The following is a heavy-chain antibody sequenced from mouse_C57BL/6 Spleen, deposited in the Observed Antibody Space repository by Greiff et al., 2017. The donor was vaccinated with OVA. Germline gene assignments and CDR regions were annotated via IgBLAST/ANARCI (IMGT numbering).Heavy chain of an antibody. D-gene: IGHD1-1*01. Sequence: VKLMESGAELVRPGPSVKLSCKASGYTFTSYWMHWVKQRPGQGLEWIGVIDPSDSYTNYNQKFKGKATLTVDTSSSTAYMQLSSLTSEDSAVYYCGRGDYYGSSYWYFDVWGTGTTVTVSS. CDR1: GYTFTSYW. CDR3: GRGDYYGSSYWYFDV. J-gene: IGHJ1*03. V-gene: IGHV1-59*01. CDR2: IDPSDSYT.